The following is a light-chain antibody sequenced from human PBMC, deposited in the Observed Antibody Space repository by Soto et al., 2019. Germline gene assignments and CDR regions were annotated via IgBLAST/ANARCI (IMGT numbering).Light chain of an antibody. CDR2: HAS. J-gene: IGKJ1*01. CDR3: QHRFNWPWT. CDR1: QSSSNW. V-gene: IGKV1-5*01. Sequence: DIQMTQSPSTLPASVCDRVTIPWRASQSSSNWLAWYQQKPGTAPKVLIYHASTLQSGVPSRFSGSGSGTDFTLAISSPQPADVAVYYCQHRFNWPWTFGQGTKVDIK.